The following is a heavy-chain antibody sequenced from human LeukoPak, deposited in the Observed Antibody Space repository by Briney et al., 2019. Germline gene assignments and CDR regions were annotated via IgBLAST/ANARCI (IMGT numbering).Heavy chain of an antibody. CDR2: INPNSGGT. J-gene: IGHJ4*02. V-gene: IGHV1-2*02. CDR3: ARGEYYDRSAYCFD. D-gene: IGHD3-22*01. CDR1: GYTFTGYY. Sequence: ASVKVSFKASGYTFTGYYMHWVRQAPGQGLEWMGWINPNSGGTNYVQRFQGRVTMTRDTSISTAYMKLSRLRSDDTAVYYCARGEYYDRSAYCFDWGQGTLVTVSS.